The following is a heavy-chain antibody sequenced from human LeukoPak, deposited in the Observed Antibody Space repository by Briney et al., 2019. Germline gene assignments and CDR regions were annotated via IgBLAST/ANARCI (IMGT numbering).Heavy chain of an antibody. CDR2: ISGSGDDT. J-gene: IGHJ4*02. CDR1: GFTFSSYA. CDR3: ARDVSDFWSGYSY. D-gene: IGHD3-3*01. Sequence: GGSLRLSGAASGFTFSSYAMSWVRQAPGKGLEWVSAISGSGDDTYYADSVKGRFTISRDNSKNTLYLQMNSLRAEDTAIYYCARDVSDFWSGYSYWGQGTLVTVSS. V-gene: IGHV3-23*01.